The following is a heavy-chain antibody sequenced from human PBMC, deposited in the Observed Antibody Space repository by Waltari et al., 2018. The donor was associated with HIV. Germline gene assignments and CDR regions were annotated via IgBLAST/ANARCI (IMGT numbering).Heavy chain of an antibody. CDR3: AKDPMDIVATINYYGMDV. Sequence: EVQLLGCGGGFVQPGGSLRLCCAASGFTFRSYGMSGVRQAPGNGLEWVSAISGSGGSTYYADSVKGRFTISRDNSKNTLYLQMNSLRAEDTAVYYCAKDPMDIVATINYYGMDVWGQGTTVTVSS. CDR1: GFTFRSYG. V-gene: IGHV3-23*01. CDR2: ISGSGGST. D-gene: IGHD5-12*01. J-gene: IGHJ6*02.